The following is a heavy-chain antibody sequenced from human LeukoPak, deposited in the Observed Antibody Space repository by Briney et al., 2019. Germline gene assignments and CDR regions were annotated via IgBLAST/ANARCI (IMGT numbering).Heavy chain of an antibody. CDR2: TKQDGSEK. V-gene: IGHV3-7*01. Sequence: GGSLTLSCAASGFTFSRYWMSWVRQAPGKGLEWVANTKQDGSEKYYLESVKGRFTISRDNAKNSLYLHTNSLRGEDTAVYYCALSSGNYAIPFDYWGQGTLVTVSS. J-gene: IGHJ4*02. CDR3: ALSSGNYAIPFDY. CDR1: GFTFSRYW. D-gene: IGHD1-26*01.